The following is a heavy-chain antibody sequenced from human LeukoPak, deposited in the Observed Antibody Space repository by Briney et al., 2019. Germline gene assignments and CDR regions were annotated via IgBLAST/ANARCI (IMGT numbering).Heavy chain of an antibody. CDR3: AKAHHDGFLEWLPPYYFDY. V-gene: IGHV3-9*01. CDR1: GFTFDDYA. Sequence: GGSLRLSCAASGFTFDDYAMHWVRQAPGKGLEWVSGISWNSGSIGYADSVRGRFTISRDNAKNSLYLQMNSLRAEDTALYYCAKAHHDGFLEWLPPYYFDYWGQGTLVTVSS. J-gene: IGHJ4*02. D-gene: IGHD3-3*01. CDR2: ISWNSGSI.